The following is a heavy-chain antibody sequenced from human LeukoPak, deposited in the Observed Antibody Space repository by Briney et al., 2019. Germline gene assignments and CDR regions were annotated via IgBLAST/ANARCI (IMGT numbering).Heavy chain of an antibody. V-gene: IGHV4-34*01. CDR3: ARGRYDFWREPNWFDP. Sequence: PSETLSLTCAVYGGSFSGYYWSWIRQPPGKGLEWIGEINHSGSTNYNPSLKSRVTISVDTSKNQFSLKLSSVTAADTAVYYCARGRYDFWREPNWFDPWGQGTLVTVSS. CDR1: GGSFSGYY. D-gene: IGHD3-3*01. J-gene: IGHJ5*02. CDR2: INHSGST.